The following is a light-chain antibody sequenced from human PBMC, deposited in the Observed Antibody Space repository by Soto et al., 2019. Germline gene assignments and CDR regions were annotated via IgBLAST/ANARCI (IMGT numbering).Light chain of an antibody. J-gene: IGKJ4*01. CDR3: QQSYSYPIT. Sequence: IQLTQSPSSLSASVGDRVTITCRASQDIAIYLAWYQQKPGEAPKLLIYAASTLYGGVPSRFSGSGSGTDFALTITSLQAEDFATYYCQQSYSYPITFGGGTKV. CDR2: AAS. V-gene: IGKV1-9*01. CDR1: QDIAIY.